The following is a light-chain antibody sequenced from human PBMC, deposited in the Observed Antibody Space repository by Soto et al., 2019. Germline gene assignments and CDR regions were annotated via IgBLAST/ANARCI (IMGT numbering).Light chain of an antibody. CDR3: QQRSNWPLT. V-gene: IGKV3-11*01. CDR1: QSVSTTY. Sequence: EIVLTQSPGSLSLSPGEGATLSCRASQSVSTTYLAWYQQKPGQAPRLLIYDASNRATGIPARFSGSGSGTDSTLTISSLEPEDFAVYYCQQRSNWPLTLGGGTKVDIK. CDR2: DAS. J-gene: IGKJ4*01.